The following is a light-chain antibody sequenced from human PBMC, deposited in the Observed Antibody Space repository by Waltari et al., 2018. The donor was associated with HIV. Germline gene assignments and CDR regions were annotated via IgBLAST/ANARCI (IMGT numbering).Light chain of an antibody. CDR2: DDS. Sequence: SYVLTQPPSLSVAPGPTARITCAGNNLGSKRVHWYQQKPGQAPVLVVYDDSDRPSGIPERFSGSNSGNTATLTITRVDAGDEADYYCQVWDSSSDHPQVVFGGETKLTVL. V-gene: IGLV3-21*02. CDR3: QVWDSSSDHPQVV. CDR1: NLGSKR. J-gene: IGLJ2*01.